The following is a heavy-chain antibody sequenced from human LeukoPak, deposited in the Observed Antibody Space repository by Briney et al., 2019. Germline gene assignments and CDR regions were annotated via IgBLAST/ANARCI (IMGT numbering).Heavy chain of an antibody. D-gene: IGHD4-23*01. CDR3: ASPSDYGGNFYFDY. CDR1: GGSFSGYY. V-gene: IGHV4-34*01. J-gene: IGHJ4*02. Sequence: PSETLSLTCAVYGGSFSGYYWSWIRQPPGRGLEWIGEINHSGSTNYNPSLKSRVTISVDTSKNQFSLKLSSVTAADTAVYYCASPSDYGGNFYFDYWGQGTLVTVSS. CDR2: INHSGST.